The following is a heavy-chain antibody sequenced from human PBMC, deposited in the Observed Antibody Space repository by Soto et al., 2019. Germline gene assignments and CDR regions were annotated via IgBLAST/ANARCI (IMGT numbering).Heavy chain of an antibody. CDR3: AKLTRGYCSGDSCPNWFDP. D-gene: IGHD2-15*01. J-gene: IGHJ5*02. Sequence: GGSLRLSCAASGFAFSSYAMSWVRQAPGKGLEWVSAVSDSGYTTYYADAVKGRFTISRDNSKNTLYLQMNSLRAEDMAVYYCAKLTRGYCSGDSCPNWFDPWGQGTLVTVFS. CDR2: VSDSGYTT. CDR1: GFAFSSYA. V-gene: IGHV3-23*01.